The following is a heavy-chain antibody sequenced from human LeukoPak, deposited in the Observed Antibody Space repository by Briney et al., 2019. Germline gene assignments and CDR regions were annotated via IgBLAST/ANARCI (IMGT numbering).Heavy chain of an antibody. V-gene: IGHV3-30*03. CDR3: ATAVVPAALSYYYFDY. CDR1: GFTFSTYG. J-gene: IGHJ4*02. Sequence: GGSLRLSCAASGFTFSTYGMHWVRQAPGKGLEWVAVISYDESYKYYADSVKGRFTISRDNSKNTLYLQMNSLRAEDTAVYYCATAVVPAALSYYYFDYWGQGTLVTVSS. D-gene: IGHD2-2*01. CDR2: ISYDESYK.